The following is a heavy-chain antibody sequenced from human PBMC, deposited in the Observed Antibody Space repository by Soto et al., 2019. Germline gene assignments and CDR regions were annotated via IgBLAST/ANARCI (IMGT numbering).Heavy chain of an antibody. J-gene: IGHJ5*01. CDR3: STRAYDTNGYYRFDP. V-gene: IGHV4-34*01. CDR2: INHSGRV. CDR1: GGSFSGHS. D-gene: IGHD3-22*01. Sequence: QVQLQQWGAGLLKPSETLSLTCAVYGGSFSGHSWTWIRQSPGKGLEWIGDINHSGRVNYSPSLKSRVTISLDTSKNQFSLTLSAVTAADTAMYYCSTRAYDTNGYYRFDPWGQGTLVT.